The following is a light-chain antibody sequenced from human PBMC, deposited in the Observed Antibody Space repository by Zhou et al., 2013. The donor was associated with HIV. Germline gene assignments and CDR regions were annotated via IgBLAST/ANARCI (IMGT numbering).Light chain of an antibody. CDR3: QQSYSKRS. CDR2: AAS. J-gene: IGKJ1*01. Sequence: DIQMTQSPSSLSASVGDRVTITCRASQSISSYLNWYQQKPGKAPKLLIYAASSLQSGVPSRFSGSGSGTDFTLTISSLQPEDFATHYCQQSYSKRSFGQGTKVEIK. V-gene: IGKV1-39*01. CDR1: QSISSY.